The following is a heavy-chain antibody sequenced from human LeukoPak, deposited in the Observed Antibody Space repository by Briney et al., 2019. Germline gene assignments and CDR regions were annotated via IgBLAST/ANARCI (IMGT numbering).Heavy chain of an antibody. CDR3: ARQAQDGTDNYFDP. CDR1: SGSISGHY. J-gene: IGHJ5*02. V-gene: IGHV4-4*09. D-gene: IGHD1-14*01. Sequence: PSETLSLTCNVSSGSISGHYWSWIRQSPGRGLEWIGNIYTSGITKYNPSLNSRVTISIDTSKNRFFLKVTSMTAADTAIYYCARQAQDGTDNYFDPWAGESWSPSPQ. CDR2: IYTSGIT.